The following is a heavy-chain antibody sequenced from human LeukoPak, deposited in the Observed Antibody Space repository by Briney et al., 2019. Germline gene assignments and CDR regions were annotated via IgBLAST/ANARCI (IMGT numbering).Heavy chain of an antibody. CDR1: GYTLTELS. D-gene: IGHD6-19*01. V-gene: IGHV1-24*01. CDR3: AREGSVAGSSSPIGYYFDY. J-gene: IGHJ4*02. Sequence: ASVKVSCKVSGYTLTELSMHWVRQAPGKGLEWMGGFDPEDGETIYAQKFQGRVTMTRDTSTSTVYMELSSLRSEDTAVYYCAREGSVAGSSSPIGYYFDYWGQGALVTVSS. CDR2: FDPEDGET.